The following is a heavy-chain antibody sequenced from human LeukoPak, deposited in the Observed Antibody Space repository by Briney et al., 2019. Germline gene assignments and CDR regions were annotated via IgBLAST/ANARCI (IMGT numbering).Heavy chain of an antibody. Sequence: ASVKVSCKASGYTFTSYGISWVRQAPGQGLEWMGWISAYNGNTNYAQKLQGRVTMTTDTSTSTTYMELRSLRSDDTAVYYCARGGRRTKDRDAFDIWGQGTMVTVSS. D-gene: IGHD6-25*01. CDR3: ARGGRRTKDRDAFDI. CDR2: ISAYNGNT. CDR1: GYTFTSYG. V-gene: IGHV1-18*04. J-gene: IGHJ3*02.